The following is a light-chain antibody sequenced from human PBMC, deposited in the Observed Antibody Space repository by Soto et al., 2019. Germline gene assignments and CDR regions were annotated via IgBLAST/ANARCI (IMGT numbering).Light chain of an antibody. V-gene: IGLV1-47*01. Sequence: QSVLTQPPSASGSPGQRVTISCSGSSSNIGSNYVYWYQQLPGTAPKLLIYRNNQRPSGVPDRFSGSKSGTSASLAISGLRSEDEADYYCAAWDDSLSVHYVFGTGTQVTVL. CDR2: RNN. J-gene: IGLJ1*01. CDR3: AAWDDSLSVHYV. CDR1: SSNIGSNY.